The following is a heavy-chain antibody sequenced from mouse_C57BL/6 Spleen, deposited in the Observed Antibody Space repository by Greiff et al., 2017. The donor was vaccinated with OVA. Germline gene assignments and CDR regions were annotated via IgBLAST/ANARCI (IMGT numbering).Heavy chain of an antibody. CDR2: IRLKSDNYAT. D-gene: IGHD2-3*01. CDR3: TGDGYYLAWFAY. J-gene: IGHJ3*01. V-gene: IGHV6-3*01. CDR1: GFTFSNYW. Sequence: EVKVEESGGGLVQPGGSMKLSCVASGFTFSNYWMNWVRQSPEKGLEWVAQIRLKSDNYATHYAESVKGRFTISRDDSKSSVYLQMNNLRAEDTGIYYCTGDGYYLAWFAYWGQGTLVTVSA.